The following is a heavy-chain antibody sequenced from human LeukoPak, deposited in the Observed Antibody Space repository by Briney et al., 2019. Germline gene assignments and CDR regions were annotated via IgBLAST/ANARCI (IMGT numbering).Heavy chain of an antibody. CDR3: ARVYSSGLDY. D-gene: IGHD6-19*01. J-gene: IGHJ4*02. CDR2: IYYSGST. CDR1: GYSISSSNW. V-gene: IGHV4-28*06. Sequence: PSDTLSLTCAVSGYSISSSNWWGWIRQPPGKGLEWIGYIYYSGSTNYNPSLKSRVTMSVDTSKNQFSLNLSSVTALDTAVYYCARVYSSGLDYWGQGTLVTVSS.